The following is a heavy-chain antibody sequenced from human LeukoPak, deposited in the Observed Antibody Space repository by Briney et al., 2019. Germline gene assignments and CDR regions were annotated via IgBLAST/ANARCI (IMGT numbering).Heavy chain of an antibody. CDR3: ARLSQSTSWYDDY. D-gene: IGHD6-13*01. Sequence: SETLSLTCSVSGGSISGYYWCWIRQPAGKGLEWIGRIYNSENANYNPSLRSRVSMSVDTSKNQFSLKLSSATAADTAVYYCARLSQSTSWYDDYWGQGTLVTVSS. J-gene: IGHJ4*02. V-gene: IGHV4-4*07. CDR1: GGSISGYY. CDR2: IYNSENA.